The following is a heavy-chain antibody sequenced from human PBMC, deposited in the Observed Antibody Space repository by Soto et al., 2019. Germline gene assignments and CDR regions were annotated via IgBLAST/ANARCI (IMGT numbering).Heavy chain of an antibody. CDR2: ISYDGSNK. Sequence: PGGSLILSWAASGFTFSSDCMHWVRQAPGKGLEWVAVISYDGSNKYYADSVKGRFTISRDNSKNTLYLQMNSLRAEDTAVYYCAKERAAAANYNYSGMDVWGQGTTVTVSS. D-gene: IGHD6-13*01. J-gene: IGHJ6*02. V-gene: IGHV3-30*18. CDR3: AKERAAAANYNYSGMDV. CDR1: GFTFSSDC.